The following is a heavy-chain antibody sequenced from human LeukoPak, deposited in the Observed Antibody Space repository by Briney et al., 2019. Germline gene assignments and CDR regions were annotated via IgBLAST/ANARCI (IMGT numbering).Heavy chain of an antibody. CDR3: AKDRGIISDY. V-gene: IGHV3-23*01. CDR2: ISGSSFTT. D-gene: IGHD3-10*01. J-gene: IGHJ4*02. CDR1: GFTFSNYA. Sequence: PGGSLRLSCAASGFTFSNYAMSWVRQSPGKGLEWVSGISGSSFTTYYADSVKGRFTISRDNSKNTLYLQMNSLRAEDTAAYYCAKDRGIISDYWGQGTLVTVSS.